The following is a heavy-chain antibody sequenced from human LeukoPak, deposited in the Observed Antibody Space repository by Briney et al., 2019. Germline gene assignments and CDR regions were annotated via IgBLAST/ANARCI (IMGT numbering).Heavy chain of an antibody. CDR3: ARAEGFGEFDP. CDR2: ISAYNGNT. CDR1: GYTFTSYG. D-gene: IGHD3-10*01. Sequence: GSVSVSCEASGYTFTSYGISGVRQAPGQGLEWMGWISAYNGNTNYAQKLQGRVTMTTDTSTSTAYMELRSLSSDDTAVYYCARAEGFGEFDPWGQGTLVTVSS. V-gene: IGHV1-18*01. J-gene: IGHJ5*02.